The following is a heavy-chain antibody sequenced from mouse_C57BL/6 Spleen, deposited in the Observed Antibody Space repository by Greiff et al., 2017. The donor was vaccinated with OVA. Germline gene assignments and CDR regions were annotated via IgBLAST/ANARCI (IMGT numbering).Heavy chain of an antibody. Sequence: QVTLKECGPGILQSSQTLSLTCSFSGFSLSTSGMGVSWIRQPSGKGLEWLAHIYWDDDKRYNPSLKSRLTISKDTSRNQVFLKITSVDTADTATYYCARSSYLLLDYWGQGTTLTVSS. D-gene: IGHD1-1*01. CDR2: IYWDDDK. CDR3: ARSSYLLLDY. V-gene: IGHV8-12*01. CDR1: GFSLSTSGMG. J-gene: IGHJ2*01.